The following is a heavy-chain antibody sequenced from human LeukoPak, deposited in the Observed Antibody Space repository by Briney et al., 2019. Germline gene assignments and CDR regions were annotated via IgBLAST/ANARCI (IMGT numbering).Heavy chain of an antibody. Sequence: SVKVSCKASGGTFSSYAISWVRQAPGQGLEWMGGIIPIFGTANYAQKFQGRVTITTDESTSTAYMELSSLRSEDTAVYYCARDRGIRDYGDYATYYYYYYMDVWGKGTTVTVSS. CDR3: ARDRGIRDYGDYATYYYYYYMDV. V-gene: IGHV1-69*05. CDR2: IIPIFGTA. CDR1: GGTFSSYA. J-gene: IGHJ6*03. D-gene: IGHD4-17*01.